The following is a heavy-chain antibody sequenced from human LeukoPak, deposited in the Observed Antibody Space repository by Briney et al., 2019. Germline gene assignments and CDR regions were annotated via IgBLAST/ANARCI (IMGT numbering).Heavy chain of an antibody. V-gene: IGHV4-4*07. CDR1: GGSISSYY. CDR3: ARGRVGVAGGSGFDP. CDR2: IYTSGST. D-gene: IGHD2-15*01. J-gene: IGHJ5*02. Sequence: SETLSLTCTVSGGSISSYYWSWIRQPAGKGLEWIGRIYTSGSTNYNPSLKSRVTMSVDTSKNQFSLKLSSVTAADTAIYFCARGRVGVAGGSGFDPWGQGILVTVSS.